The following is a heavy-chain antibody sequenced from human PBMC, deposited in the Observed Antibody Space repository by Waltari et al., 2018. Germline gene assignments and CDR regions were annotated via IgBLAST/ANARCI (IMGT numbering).Heavy chain of an antibody. CDR1: RISFSAYS. CDR2: ISSDGNNQ. Sequence: QVQLVESGGGVVQPGGSLRLSCAASRISFSAYSMHWVRQAPGRGLEWVAFISSDGNNQYYADSVKGRFTISRDNSKNTLYFQMNSLTAEDTAVYYCARGSYWAFEIWGRGTMLTVSS. J-gene: IGHJ3*02. D-gene: IGHD3-10*01. V-gene: IGHV3-30*01. CDR3: ARGSYWAFEI.